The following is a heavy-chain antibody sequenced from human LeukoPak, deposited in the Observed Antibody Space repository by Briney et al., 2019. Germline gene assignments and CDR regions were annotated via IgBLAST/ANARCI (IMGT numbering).Heavy chain of an antibody. Sequence: AGSLRLSCAASGFTVSNYDMHWVRQAAGKGLEWVSVVTTAGDTYYSGSVKGRFTISRENAKNPVYLQMNSLRAGDTAVYYCVRETCAGSTCYQLDSWGQGTLVTVSS. CDR1: GFTVSNYD. CDR3: VRETCAGSTCYQLDS. V-gene: IGHV3-13*04. D-gene: IGHD2-15*01. J-gene: IGHJ4*02. CDR2: VTTAGDT.